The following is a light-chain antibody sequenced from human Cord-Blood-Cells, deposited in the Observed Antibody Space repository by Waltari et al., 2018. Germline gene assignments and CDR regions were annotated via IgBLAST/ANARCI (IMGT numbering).Light chain of an antibody. J-gene: IGLJ1*01. Sequence: QSALTQPRSVSGSPGQSVTISCTGTSSDVGGYNYVSWYQQHPGKAPKLMIYDGSKGPSGVPDRFSGSKAGNTASLTISGLQAEDEADYYCGSYAGSYVCGTGTKVTVL. CDR2: DGS. CDR3: GSYAGSYV. V-gene: IGLV2-11*01. CDR1: SSDVGGYNY.